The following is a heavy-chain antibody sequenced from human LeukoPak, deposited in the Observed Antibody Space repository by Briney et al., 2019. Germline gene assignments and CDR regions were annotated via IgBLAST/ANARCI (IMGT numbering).Heavy chain of an antibody. V-gene: IGHV3-48*04. CDR1: GFTFSSYS. Sequence: PGGSLRLSCAASGFTFSSYSMNWARQAPGKGLEWVSYISSSSSTIYYSDSVKGRFTISRDNAKNSLYLPMNSLRAEDTAVYYCASDRGIVAAVPLAFDIWGQGTMVTVSS. CDR3: ASDRGIVAAVPLAFDI. J-gene: IGHJ3*02. CDR2: ISSSSSTI. D-gene: IGHD1-26*01.